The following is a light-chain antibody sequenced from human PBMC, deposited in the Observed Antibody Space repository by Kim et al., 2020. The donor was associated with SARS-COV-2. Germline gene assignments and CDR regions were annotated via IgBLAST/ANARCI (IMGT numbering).Light chain of an antibody. CDR1: SGYSTYA. V-gene: IGLV4-69*02. CDR2: INSDGSH. J-gene: IGLJ3*02. CDR3: QTWGTGIRV. Sequence: SVKPTCTLSSGYSTYAIAWHQQQPEKGPRYLMKINSDGSHTKGDGIPTRFSGSSSGAECYLTISSLQSEDEADYYCQTWGTGIRVFGGGTQLTVL.